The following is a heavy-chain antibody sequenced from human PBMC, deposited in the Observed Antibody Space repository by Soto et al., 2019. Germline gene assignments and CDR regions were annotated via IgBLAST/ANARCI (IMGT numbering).Heavy chain of an antibody. V-gene: IGHV1-69*13. CDR2: IIPIFGTA. CDR3: AKDRSSSWTVLRVPKDAFDI. Sequence: ASVKVSCKASGGTFSSYAISWVRQAPGQGLEWMGGIIPIFGTANYAQKFQGRVTITADESTSTAYMELSSLRSEDTAVYYCAKDRSSSWTVLRVPKDAFDIWGQGTMVTVSS. J-gene: IGHJ3*02. CDR1: GGTFSSYA. D-gene: IGHD6-13*01.